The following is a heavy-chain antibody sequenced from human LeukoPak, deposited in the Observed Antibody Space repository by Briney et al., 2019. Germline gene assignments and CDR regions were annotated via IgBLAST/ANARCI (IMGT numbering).Heavy chain of an antibody. Sequence: SETLSLTCTVSGGSISSYYWSWIRQPAGKGLEWIGRIYTSGSTNYNPSLKSRVTISVDTSKNQFSPKLSSVTAADTAVYYCARREKSPYYFDYWGQGTLVTVSS. J-gene: IGHJ4*02. CDR2: IYTSGST. V-gene: IGHV4-4*07. CDR3: ARREKSPYYFDY. CDR1: GGSISSYY.